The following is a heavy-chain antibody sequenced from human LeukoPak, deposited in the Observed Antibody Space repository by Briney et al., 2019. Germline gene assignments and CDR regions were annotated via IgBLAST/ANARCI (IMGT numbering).Heavy chain of an antibody. CDR1: GASITSFH. D-gene: IGHD6-6*01. V-gene: IGHV4-4*07. J-gene: IGHJ4*02. CDR2: IYSSGST. Sequence: SETLSLTCTVSGASITSFHWTWVRQPAGKGLEWIGLIYSSGSTIYNPSLQSRVAMSVDMTKNQLSLKLSSVTAADTAMYYCARKDGDYWGQGTLVTVSS. CDR3: ARKDGDY.